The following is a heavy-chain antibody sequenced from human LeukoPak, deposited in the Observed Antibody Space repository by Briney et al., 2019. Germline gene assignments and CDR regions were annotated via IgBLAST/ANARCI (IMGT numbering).Heavy chain of an antibody. V-gene: IGHV4-39*07. CDR2: IYYSGST. D-gene: IGHD6-19*01. CDR3: ARDGGLGAVATAAIVDP. J-gene: IGHJ5*02. Sequence: KPSETLSLTCTVSGGSIGSSAYSWGWIRQPPGKGLEWIGSIYYSGSTYYNPSLKSRVTISVDTSKNQFSLKLSSVTAADTAVYYCARDGGLGAVATAAIVDPWGQGTLVTVSS. CDR1: GGSIGSSAYS.